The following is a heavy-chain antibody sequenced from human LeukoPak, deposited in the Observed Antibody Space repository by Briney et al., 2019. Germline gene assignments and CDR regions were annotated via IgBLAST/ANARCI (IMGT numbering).Heavy chain of an antibody. CDR2: IIPSLNRA. J-gene: IGHJ3*01. V-gene: IGHV1-69*04. CDR1: GGPFDNYA. CDR3: ARRTDRVDDAIDV. D-gene: IGHD3/OR15-3a*01. Sequence: SVKVSCKSSGGPFDNYAINWVRQAPGQGLEWMGRIIPSLNRANYAQIRVTITADKSTATAYMELSGLRYEDTAVYYCARRTDRVDDAIDVWGQGTMFTVSS.